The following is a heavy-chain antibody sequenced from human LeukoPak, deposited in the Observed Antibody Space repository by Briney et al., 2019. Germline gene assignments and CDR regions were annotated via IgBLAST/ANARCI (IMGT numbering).Heavy chain of an antibody. V-gene: IGHV4-39*07. CDR3: GRGVDDIAVAGHFDY. CDR1: GGSISSSSYY. J-gene: IGHJ4*02. D-gene: IGHD6-19*01. CDR2: IYYSGST. Sequence: SETLSLTCTVSGGSISSSSYYWGWIRQPPGKGLEWIGSIYYSGSTYYNPSLKSRVTISVDTSKNQFSLKLSSVTAADTAVYYCGRGVDDIAVAGHFDYWGQGTLVTVSS.